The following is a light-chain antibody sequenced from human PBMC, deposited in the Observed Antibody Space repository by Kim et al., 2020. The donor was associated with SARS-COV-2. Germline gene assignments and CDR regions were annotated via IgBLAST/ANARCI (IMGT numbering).Light chain of an antibody. J-gene: IGLJ2*01. V-gene: IGLV1-40*01. CDR1: SSNSGATSA. CDR2: GDN. CDR3: QSYDNSLTV. Sequence: PGKRVTHSCRGGSSNSGATSAVHWYQHLPGTTPRLLIYGDNNRPSGVPDRFSGSKSGTSASLAITGLQPEDEADYYCQSYDNSLTVFGGGTQLTVL.